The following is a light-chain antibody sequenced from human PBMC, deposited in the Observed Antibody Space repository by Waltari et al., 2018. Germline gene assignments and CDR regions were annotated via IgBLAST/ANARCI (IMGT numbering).Light chain of an antibody. CDR1: QRVNIY. J-gene: IGKJ2*01. Sequence: EIVLTQSPATLSLSPGERATLSCRASQRVNIYLAWYQQKPGQSPRLLIYDASNRATGIPARFSGSGSGTDFTLTISSLEPEDFAVYYCQQRSKWPRTFGQGTKLESK. V-gene: IGKV3-11*01. CDR3: QQRSKWPRT. CDR2: DAS.